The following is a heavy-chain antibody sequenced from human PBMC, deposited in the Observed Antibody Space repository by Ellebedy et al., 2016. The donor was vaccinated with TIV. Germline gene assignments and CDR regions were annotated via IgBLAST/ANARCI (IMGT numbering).Heavy chain of an antibody. CDR1: GGSISGYY. Sequence: MPGGSLRLSCTVSGGSISGYYWSWIRQFPGKGLEWIGYIFYSGLSNYNPSLKSRVTISVDTSKNHFSLRLTSLTAADTAVYYCARHSVRGWKREYFDSWGQGTLVTVSS. CDR2: IFYSGLS. V-gene: IGHV4-59*08. D-gene: IGHD6-19*01. J-gene: IGHJ4*02. CDR3: ARHSVRGWKREYFDS.